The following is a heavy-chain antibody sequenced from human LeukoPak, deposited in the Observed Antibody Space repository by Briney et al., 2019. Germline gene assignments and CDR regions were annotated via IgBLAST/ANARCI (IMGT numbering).Heavy chain of an antibody. Sequence: SENLSLTCTVSGGSISSYYWSWIRQPPGKGLEWIGYIYYSGSTNYNPSLKSRVTLSVDPSKNQFSLKLSSVPAADTAVYYCARRGVPDWYFDLWGRGTLVTVSS. CDR3: ARRGVPDWYFDL. V-gene: IGHV4-59*01. J-gene: IGHJ2*01. CDR1: GGSISSYY. D-gene: IGHD3-10*01. CDR2: IYYSGST.